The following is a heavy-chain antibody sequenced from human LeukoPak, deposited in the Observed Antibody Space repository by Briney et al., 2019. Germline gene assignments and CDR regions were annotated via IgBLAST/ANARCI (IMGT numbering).Heavy chain of an antibody. V-gene: IGHV4-34*01. CDR3: ARAPGAYVWGSYRSHHGY. D-gene: IGHD3-16*02. J-gene: IGHJ4*02. CDR2: INHIGST. Sequence: SETLSLTCAVYGGSFSGYYWSWIRQPPGKGLGWIGAINHIGSTNYNPSLKSRVTISVYTSTTQSSLNLRSVAAAIPAASYFARAPGAYVWGSYRSHHGYWGQGTLVTVSS. CDR1: GGSFSGYY.